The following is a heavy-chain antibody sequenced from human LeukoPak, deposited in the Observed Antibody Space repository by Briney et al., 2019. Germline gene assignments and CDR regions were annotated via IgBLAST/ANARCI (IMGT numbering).Heavy chain of an antibody. J-gene: IGHJ4*02. CDR3: AKDGTRYCSSTSCYWEVDY. CDR2: ISYDGSNK. D-gene: IGHD2-2*01. V-gene: IGHV3-30*18. Sequence: PGRSLRLSCAASGFTFSSYGMHWVRQAPGKGLEWGAVISYDGSNKYYADSVKGRFTISRDNSKNTLYLQMNSLRAEDTAVYYCAKDGTRYCSSTSCYWEVDYWGQGTLVTVSS. CDR1: GFTFSSYG.